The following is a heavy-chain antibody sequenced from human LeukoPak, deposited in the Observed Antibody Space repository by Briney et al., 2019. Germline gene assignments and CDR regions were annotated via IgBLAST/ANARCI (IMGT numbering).Heavy chain of an antibody. CDR2: INTYDGNT. D-gene: IGHD2-15*01. CDR3: ARDFATWYFDY. CDR1: GYTFSSYH. Sequence: ASVKVSCKASGYTFSSYHVSWVRQAPGQGLEWMGWINTYDGNTNHAQNFQGRVAMTTDTSTSTAYMELRSLRSDDTAVYYCARDFATWYFDYWGQGTLVTVSS. J-gene: IGHJ4*02. V-gene: IGHV1-18*01.